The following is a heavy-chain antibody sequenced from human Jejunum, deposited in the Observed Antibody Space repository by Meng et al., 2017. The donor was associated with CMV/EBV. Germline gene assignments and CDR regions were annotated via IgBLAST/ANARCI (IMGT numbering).Heavy chain of an antibody. CDR3: ARVLTFYYAMDV. CDR1: GNTFTNYA. V-gene: IGHV1-69*04. CDR2: IVPVLNKP. J-gene: IGHJ6*02. Sequence: KDSGNTFTNYAITWVRQAPGQGLEWLGRIVPVLNKPNYAQKFQGRVTITAERSTSTTYLELSNLRSEDTAVYYCARVLTFYYAMDVWGQGTLVTVSS.